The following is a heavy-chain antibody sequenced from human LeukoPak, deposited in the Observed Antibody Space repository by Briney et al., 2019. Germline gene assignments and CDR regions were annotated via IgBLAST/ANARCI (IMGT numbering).Heavy chain of an antibody. CDR2: IYSGGST. CDR1: GFTVNNNY. V-gene: IGHV3-53*01. D-gene: IGHD2-15*01. Sequence: PGGSLRLSCAASGFTVNNNYMSWVRQAPGKGLEWVSVIYSGGSTYYADSVKGRFTIFRDNSKNTLYLQMNSLRAEDTAVYYCARAYSSRTGNWFDPWGQGTLVTVSS. CDR3: ARAYSSRTGNWFDP. J-gene: IGHJ5*02.